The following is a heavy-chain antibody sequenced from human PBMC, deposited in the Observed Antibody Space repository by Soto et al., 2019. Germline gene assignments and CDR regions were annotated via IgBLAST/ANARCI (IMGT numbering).Heavy chain of an antibody. CDR2: IIPIFGTA. D-gene: IGHD6-19*01. J-gene: IGHJ4*02. Sequence: GASVKVSCKASGGTFSSYAISWVLQAPGQGLEWMGGIIPIFGTANYAQKFQGRVTITADESTSTAYMELSSLRSEDTAVYYCARGAIAVVLDYWGQGTLGTVSA. CDR1: GGTFSSYA. CDR3: ARGAIAVVLDY. V-gene: IGHV1-69*13.